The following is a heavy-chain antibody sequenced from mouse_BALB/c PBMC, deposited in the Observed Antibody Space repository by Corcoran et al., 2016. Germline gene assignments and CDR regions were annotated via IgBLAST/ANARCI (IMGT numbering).Heavy chain of an antibody. D-gene: IGHD1-2*01. CDR3: ARYPHYDFDY. V-gene: IGHV9-1*02. CDR2: INTYTGEP. Sequence: QIQLVQSGPELKKPGETVKISCKASGYTFTNYGMNWVKQAPGKGLKWMGWINTYTGEPTYADDFKGRFAFSLETSASTAYLQINNLKNEDMATYFCARYPHYDFDYWGQGTTLTVSS. J-gene: IGHJ2*01. CDR1: GYTFTNYG.